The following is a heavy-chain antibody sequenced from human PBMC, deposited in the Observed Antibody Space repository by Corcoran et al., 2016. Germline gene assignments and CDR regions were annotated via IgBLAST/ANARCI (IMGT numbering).Heavy chain of an antibody. J-gene: IGHJ4*02. V-gene: IGHV1-18*01. CDR2: ISAYNGNT. CDR1: GYTFPSYG. Sequence: QVQLVQSGAEVKKPGAPVKVSCKASGYTFPSYGISWVRQAPGQGLVWMGWISAYNGNTNYAQKLQGRVTMTTDRSTSTAYMELRSLRSDDTAVYDCARDYSDDFWSGVRGYFDYWGQGTLVTVSS. CDR3: ARDYSDDFWSGVRGYFDY. D-gene: IGHD3-3*01.